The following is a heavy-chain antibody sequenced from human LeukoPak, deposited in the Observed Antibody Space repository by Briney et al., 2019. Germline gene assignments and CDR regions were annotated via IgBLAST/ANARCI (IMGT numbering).Heavy chain of an antibody. CDR2: IYYSGST. Sequence: SETLSLTCTVSGGSISSYYWSWIRQPPGKGLEWIGYIYYSGSTNYNPSLKSRVTISVDTSKNQFSLKLSSVTAADTAVYYCARVPRPSYYYGSGSYYKVLVYFDYWGQVTLVTVSS. J-gene: IGHJ4*02. D-gene: IGHD3-10*01. V-gene: IGHV4-59*01. CDR1: GGSISSYY. CDR3: ARVPRPSYYYGSGSYYKVLVYFDY.